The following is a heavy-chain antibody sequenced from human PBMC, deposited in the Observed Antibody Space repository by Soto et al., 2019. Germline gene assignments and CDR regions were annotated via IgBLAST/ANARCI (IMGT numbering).Heavy chain of an antibody. Sequence: PGGSLRLSCAASGFTFSDYYMTWIRLAPGKGLEWVSYISGSGSDIYYADSVKGRFTISRDNSKNTLYLQMNSLRAEDTAVYYCANSPRIAARPLAYWGQGTLVTVSS. J-gene: IGHJ4*02. CDR3: ANSPRIAARPLAY. D-gene: IGHD6-6*01. CDR2: ISGSGSDI. CDR1: GFTFSDYY. V-gene: IGHV3-11*01.